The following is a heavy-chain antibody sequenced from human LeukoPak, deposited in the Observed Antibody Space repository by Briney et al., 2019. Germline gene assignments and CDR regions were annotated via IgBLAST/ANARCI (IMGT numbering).Heavy chain of an antibody. CDR3: ARDRVRGSYYSYYYYYMDV. D-gene: IGHD1-26*01. V-gene: IGHV4-39*02. Sequence: PSETLSLTCTVSGGSISSSSYYWGWIRQPPGKGLEWIGSIYYSGSTYYNPSLKSRVTISVDTSKNQFSLKLSSVTAADTAVYYCARDRVRGSYYSYYYYYMDVWGKGTTVTISS. CDR2: IYYSGST. J-gene: IGHJ6*03. CDR1: GGSISSSSYY.